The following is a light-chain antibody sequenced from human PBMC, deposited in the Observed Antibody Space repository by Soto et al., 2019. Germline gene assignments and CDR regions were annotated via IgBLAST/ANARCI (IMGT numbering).Light chain of an antibody. CDR2: GAS. CDR3: QQYNNLPLT. CDR1: QSVSSN. J-gene: IGKJ4*01. Sequence: EIVMTQSPATLSVSPGERATLSCRASQSVSSNLAWYQQKPGQAPRLLIYGASTRATGIPAWFSGSGSGTEFTLTISSLQSEDFAVYYCQQYNNLPLTFGGGTKVEIK. V-gene: IGKV3-15*01.